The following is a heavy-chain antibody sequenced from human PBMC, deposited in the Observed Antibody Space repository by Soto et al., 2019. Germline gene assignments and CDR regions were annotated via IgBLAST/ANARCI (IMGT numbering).Heavy chain of an antibody. CDR1: GGSISSYY. Sequence: SETLSLTCTVSGGSISSYYWSWIRQPPGKGLEWIGYIYYSGSTNYNPSLKSRVTISVDTFKNQFSLKLSSVTAADTAVYYCARGGEYSSSSRWFDPWGQGTLVTVSS. CDR2: IYYSGST. V-gene: IGHV4-59*01. D-gene: IGHD6-6*01. J-gene: IGHJ5*02. CDR3: ARGGEYSSSSRWFDP.